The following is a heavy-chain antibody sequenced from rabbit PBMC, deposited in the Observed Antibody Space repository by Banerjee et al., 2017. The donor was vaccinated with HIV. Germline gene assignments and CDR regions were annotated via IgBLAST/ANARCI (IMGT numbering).Heavy chain of an antibody. CDR2: IYTGSSGST. CDR3: TKTPGAGVDAYIHL. D-gene: IGHD6-1*01. V-gene: IGHV1S40*01. CDR1: GFSFSSSYY. J-gene: IGHJ6*01. Sequence: QSLEESGGDLVKPGASLTLTCTASGFSFSSSYYICWVRQAPGKGLEWSACIYTGSSGSTYYAGWAKGRFTISKTSSTTVTLQMTSLTAADTATYFCTKTPGAGVDAYIHLWGPGTLVTVS.